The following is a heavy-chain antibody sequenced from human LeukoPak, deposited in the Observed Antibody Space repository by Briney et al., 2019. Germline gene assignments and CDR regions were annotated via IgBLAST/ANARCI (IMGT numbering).Heavy chain of an antibody. J-gene: IGHJ4*02. CDR2: VSHDGSTK. D-gene: IGHD5-18*01. CDR3: ARAIMGTQNLDY. Sequence: GGSLRLSCAASGFSFSTYAMHWVRQAPGMGPEWVAVVSHDGSTKYYTDSVRGRFTISRNNSKNTFFLQLNGLRTGDTAVYYCARAIMGTQNLDYWGQGTLVTVSS. CDR1: GFSFSTYA. V-gene: IGHV3-30*10.